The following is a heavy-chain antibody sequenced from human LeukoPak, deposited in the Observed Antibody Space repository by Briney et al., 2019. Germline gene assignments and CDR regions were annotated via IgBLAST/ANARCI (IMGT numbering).Heavy chain of an antibody. V-gene: IGHV4-34*01. CDR1: GGSFSGYY. J-gene: IGHJ4*02. D-gene: IGHD5-18*01. CDR3: ARRRIQLWLRSGGEFDY. CDR2: INHSGST. Sequence: KPSETLSLTCAVYGGSFSGYYWSWIRQPPGKGLEWIGEINHSGSTNYNPSLKSRVTISVDTSKNQFSLKLSSVTAADTAVYYCARRRIQLWLRSGGEFDYWGQGTLVTVSS.